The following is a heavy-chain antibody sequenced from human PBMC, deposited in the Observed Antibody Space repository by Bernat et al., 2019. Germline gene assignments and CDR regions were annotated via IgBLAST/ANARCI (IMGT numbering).Heavy chain of an antibody. Sequence: EVQLVESGGGLVKPGGSLRLSCAASGFTFSNAWMNWVRQAPGKGLEGVGRIKSKTDGGTTDYAGPVKGRFTISRDDSKNTLYLQMNSLKTEDTAVYYCTTDPTYYDFWSGYSLDYWGQGTLVTVSS. CDR3: TTDPTYYDFWSGYSLDY. D-gene: IGHD3-3*01. V-gene: IGHV3-15*07. CDR2: IKSKTDGGTT. CDR1: GFTFSNAW. J-gene: IGHJ4*02.